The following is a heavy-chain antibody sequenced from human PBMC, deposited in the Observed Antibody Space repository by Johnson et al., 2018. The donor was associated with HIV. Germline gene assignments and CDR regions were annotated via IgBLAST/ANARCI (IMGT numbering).Heavy chain of an antibody. V-gene: IGHV3-9*01. CDR3: AKDKADYYDSSGTDLDAFDI. CDR2: ISWNSGSI. J-gene: IGHJ3*02. D-gene: IGHD3-22*01. Sequence: VQLVESGGGVVQPGRSLRLSCAASGFTFRTYAMHWVRQAPGKGLEWVSGISWNSGSIGYADSVKGRFTISRDNAKNSLYLQMNSLRAEDTALYYCAKDKADYYDSSGTDLDAFDIWGQGTMVTVSS. CDR1: GFTFRTYA.